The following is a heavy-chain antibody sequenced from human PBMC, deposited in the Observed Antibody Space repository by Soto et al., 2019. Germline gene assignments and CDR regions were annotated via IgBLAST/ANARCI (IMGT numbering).Heavy chain of an antibody. V-gene: IGHV4-34*01. CDR1: GGSFSGYY. CDR3: ARIMSSSVYNWFDP. Sequence: QVQLQQWGAGLLKPSETLSLTCAVYGGSFSGYYWSWIRQPPGKGLEWIGEINHSGSTNYNPSLKSRVTIPLDTSKNQFSLKLSSVTAADTAVYYCARIMSSSVYNWFDPWGQGTLVTVSS. D-gene: IGHD6-13*01. J-gene: IGHJ5*02. CDR2: INHSGST.